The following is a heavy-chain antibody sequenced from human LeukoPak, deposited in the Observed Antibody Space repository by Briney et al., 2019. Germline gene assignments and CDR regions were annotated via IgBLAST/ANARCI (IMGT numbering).Heavy chain of an antibody. CDR2: ISSSSSTI. V-gene: IGHV3-48*04. Sequence: GGSLRLSCAASGFTFSSYSMNWVRQAPGKGLEWVSYISSSSSTIYYADSVKGRFTISRDNAKNSLYLQMNSLRAEDTAVYYCAREQPVYYYGSGSSIDYWGQGTLVTVSS. J-gene: IGHJ4*02. D-gene: IGHD3-10*01. CDR1: GFTFSSYS. CDR3: AREQPVYYYGSGSSIDY.